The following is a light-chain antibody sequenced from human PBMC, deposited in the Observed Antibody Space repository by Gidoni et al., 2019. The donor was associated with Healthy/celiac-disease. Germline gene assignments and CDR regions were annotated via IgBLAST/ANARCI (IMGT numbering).Light chain of an antibody. CDR3: QSYDSSLSGPV. CDR1: SSNIGAGYD. J-gene: IGLJ7*01. V-gene: IGLV1-40*01. CDR2: GNS. Sequence: SVLTQPPSVSGPPGQRVPISCTGSSSNIGAGYDVHWYQQLPGTAPKLLIYGNSNRPSGVPDRFSGSKSGTSASLAITGLQAEDEADYYCQSYDSSLSGPVFGGGTQLTVL.